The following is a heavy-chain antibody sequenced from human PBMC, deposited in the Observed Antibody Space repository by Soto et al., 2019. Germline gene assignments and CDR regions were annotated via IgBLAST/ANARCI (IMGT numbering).Heavy chain of an antibody. J-gene: IGHJ4*02. V-gene: IGHV3-13*01. Sequence: GALRLSCEASGFTFSGFDMHWVRQPTGKGLEWVSTIGTAGDTYYAVSVKGRFTISRDNAKNSLSLQMNSLRAGDTAVYFCARGQEVGAHFFDSWGQGTQVTVSS. CDR3: ARGQEVGAHFFDS. D-gene: IGHD2-15*01. CDR2: IGTAGDT. CDR1: GFTFSGFD.